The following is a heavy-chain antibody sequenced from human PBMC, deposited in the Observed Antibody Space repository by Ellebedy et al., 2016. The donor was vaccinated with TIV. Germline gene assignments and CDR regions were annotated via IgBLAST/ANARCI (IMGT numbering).Heavy chain of an antibody. J-gene: IGHJ3*02. V-gene: IGHV3-7*01. CDR2: INQDGSEK. Sequence: GGSLRLSCAASGFTFSIYWMTWVRQAPGKGLEWVANINQDGSEKYYVDSVKGRFTISRDNAKNSVYLQMNSLRAEDTAVYYCATDGSYGDYLSPTHAFVMWGRGTMVTVSS. CDR1: GFTFSIYW. D-gene: IGHD4-17*01. CDR3: ATDGSYGDYLSPTHAFVM.